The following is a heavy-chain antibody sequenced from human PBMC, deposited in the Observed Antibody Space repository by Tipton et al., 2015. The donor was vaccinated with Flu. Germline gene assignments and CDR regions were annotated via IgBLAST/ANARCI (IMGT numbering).Heavy chain of an antibody. CDR3: ARRKTVTTRLTYFDY. V-gene: IGHV4-59*08. CDR1: GGSITSYY. CDR2: IYYSGST. J-gene: IGHJ4*02. Sequence: TLSLTCTVSGGSITSYYWSWIRQPPGKGLEWIGYIYYSGSTNYNPSLKSRVTISVDTSKNQFSLKLSSVTAADTAVYYCARRKTVTTRLTYFDYWGQGTLVPVSS. D-gene: IGHD4-17*01.